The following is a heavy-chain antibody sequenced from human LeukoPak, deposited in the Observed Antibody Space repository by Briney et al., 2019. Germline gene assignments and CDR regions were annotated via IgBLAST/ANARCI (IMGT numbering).Heavy chain of an antibody. CDR2: ISWNSGSI. CDR1: GFTFDDYA. CDR3: AKDKHDYYYYYYMDV. V-gene: IGHV3-9*03. J-gene: IGHJ6*03. D-gene: IGHD1-1*01. Sequence: GGSLRLSCAASGFTFDDYAMHWVRQAPGKGPEWVSGISWNSGSIGYADSVKGRFTISRDNAKNSLYLQMNSLRAEDMALYYCAKDKHDYYYYYYMDVWGKGTTVTVSS.